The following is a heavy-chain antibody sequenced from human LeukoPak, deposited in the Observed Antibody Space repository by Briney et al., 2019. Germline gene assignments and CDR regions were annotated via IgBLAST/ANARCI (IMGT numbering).Heavy chain of an antibody. CDR2: FDPEEAKM. CDR3: ATRSGDFWSGYVD. J-gene: IGHJ4*02. CDR1: GYSVTELS. V-gene: IGHV1-24*01. D-gene: IGHD3-3*01. Sequence: ASVKVSCKVSGYSVTELSMQWVRQAPGKGLECLGGFDPEEAKMVYAQKFQGRVTMTEDTPTDTAYMELRGLTSEDMAVYYCATRSGDFWSGYVDWGQGTLVAVSS.